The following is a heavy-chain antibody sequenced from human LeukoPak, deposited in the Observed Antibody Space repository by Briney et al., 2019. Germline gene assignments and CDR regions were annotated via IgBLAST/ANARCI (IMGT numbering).Heavy chain of an antibody. J-gene: IGHJ4*02. Sequence: PGGSLRLSCAASGFTFSNAWMNWVRQAPGKGLEWVSYISSSGSTIYYADSVKGRFTISRDNAKNSLYLQMNSLRAEDTAVYYCARVLRYCSSTSCYRVLDYWGQGTLVTVSS. CDR2: ISSSGSTI. CDR1: GFTFSNAW. D-gene: IGHD2-2*02. CDR3: ARVLRYCSSTSCYRVLDY. V-gene: IGHV3-48*04.